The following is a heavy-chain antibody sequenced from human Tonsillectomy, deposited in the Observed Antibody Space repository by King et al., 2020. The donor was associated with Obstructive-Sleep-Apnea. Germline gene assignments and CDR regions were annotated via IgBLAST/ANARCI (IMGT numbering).Heavy chain of an antibody. J-gene: IGHJ4*02. D-gene: IGHD3-22*01. CDR1: GGSIRSYY. CDR3: ARGGSSGYYRDPFDY. V-gene: IGHV4-59*01. CDR2: IFYSGST. Sequence: VQLQESGPGLVKPSETLSLTCTVSGGSIRSYYWSWIRQPPGKGLEWIGYIFYSGSTNYNPSLKSRVTILVDTSKNQFSLKLSSVTAADTAVYYCARGGSSGYYRDPFDYWGQGTLVTVSS.